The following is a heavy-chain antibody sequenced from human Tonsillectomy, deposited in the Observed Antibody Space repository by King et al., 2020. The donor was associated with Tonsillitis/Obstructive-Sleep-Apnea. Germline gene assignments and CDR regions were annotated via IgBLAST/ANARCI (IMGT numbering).Heavy chain of an antibody. CDR2: ISYDGSNK. Sequence: AQLVQSGGGVVQPGRSLRLSCAASGFTFSSYGMHLVRQAPGKGLEWVAVISYDGSNKYYADSVKGRFTISRDNSKNTLYLQMNSLRAEDTAVYYCAKEGSRVVPAAMGEYYFDYWGQGTLVTVSS. CDR3: AKEGSRVVPAAMGEYYFDY. J-gene: IGHJ4*02. V-gene: IGHV3-30*18. D-gene: IGHD2-2*01. CDR1: GFTFSSYG.